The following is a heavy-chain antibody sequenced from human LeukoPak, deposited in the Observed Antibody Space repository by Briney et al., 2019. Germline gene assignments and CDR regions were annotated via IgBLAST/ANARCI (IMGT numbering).Heavy chain of an antibody. CDR3: ARDRAVASPTVYYYYYGMDV. J-gene: IGHJ6*02. CDR1: GFTFSSYW. V-gene: IGHV3-7*01. CDR2: IKQDGSEK. Sequence: HSGGSLRLSCAASGFTFSSYWMSWVRQAPGKGLEWVANIKQDGSEKYYVDSVKGRFTISRDNAKNSLYLQMNSLRAEDTAVYYCARDRAVASPTVYYYYYGMDVWGQGTTVTVSS. D-gene: IGHD6-19*01.